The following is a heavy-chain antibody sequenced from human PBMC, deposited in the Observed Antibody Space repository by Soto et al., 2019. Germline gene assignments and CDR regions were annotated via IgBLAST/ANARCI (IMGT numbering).Heavy chain of an antibody. J-gene: IGHJ6*01. CDR1: GYTFTSYG. V-gene: IGHV1-18*01. CDR3: ARIEAWTAAGTGSNTYYYYGMQV. Sequence: ASVKVSCKAAGYTFTSYGISWVRQAPGQGLEWMGWISAYNGNTNYAQKLQGRVTMTKDTSTSTAYMELRSLRSDDTAVYYCARIEAWTAAGTGSNTYYYYGMQVWGQGTTVNVSS. D-gene: IGHD6-13*01. CDR2: ISAYNGNT.